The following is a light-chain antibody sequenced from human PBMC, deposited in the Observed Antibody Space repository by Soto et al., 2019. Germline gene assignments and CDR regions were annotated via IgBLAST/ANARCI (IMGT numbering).Light chain of an antibody. CDR1: QTVSSS. V-gene: IGKV3-20*01. Sequence: EIVLTQSPGTLSLSPGERATLSCRASQTVSSSLAWYQQKPGQAPRLLIYGASSRATGIPDRFSGSGSGTDFTLTISRLEPEDFAVYYCQQYGSSPWTFGQGTKVDIK. CDR3: QQYGSSPWT. CDR2: GAS. J-gene: IGKJ1*01.